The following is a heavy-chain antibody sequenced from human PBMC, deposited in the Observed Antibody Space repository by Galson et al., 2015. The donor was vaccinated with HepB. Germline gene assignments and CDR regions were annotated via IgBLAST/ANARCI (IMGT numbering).Heavy chain of an antibody. CDR2: IYYSGST. CDR3: ARDPGGYGGGYFDY. V-gene: IGHV4-59*01. D-gene: IGHD3-16*01. J-gene: IGHJ4*02. CDR1: GGSISSYY. Sequence: ETLSLTCTVSGGSISSYYWSWIRQPPGKGLEWIGYIYYSGSTNYNPSLKSRVTISVDTSKNQFSLKLSSVTAADTAVYYCARDPGGYGGGYFDYWGQGTLVTVSS.